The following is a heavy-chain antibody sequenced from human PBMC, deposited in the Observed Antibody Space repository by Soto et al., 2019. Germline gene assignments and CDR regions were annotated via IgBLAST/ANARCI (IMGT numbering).Heavy chain of an antibody. D-gene: IGHD6-13*01. CDR3: ARGGQRAAADWFDP. J-gene: IGHJ5*02. CDR1: GFTFSSYA. CDR2: ISYDGSNK. Sequence: QVQLVESGGGVVQPGRSLRLSCAASGFTFSSYAMHWVRQAPGKGLEWVAVISYDGSNKYYADSVKGRFTISRDNSKNTLYLQMNSLRAEDTAVYYCARGGQRAAADWFDPWGQGTLVTVSS. V-gene: IGHV3-30-3*01.